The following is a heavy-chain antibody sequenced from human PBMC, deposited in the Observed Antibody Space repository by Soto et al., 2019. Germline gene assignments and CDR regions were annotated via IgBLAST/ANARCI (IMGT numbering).Heavy chain of an antibody. CDR3: ARVRAGWLQAYYFDY. CDR1: GGSISSGDYY. V-gene: IGHV4-30-4*01. CDR2: IYYSGST. D-gene: IGHD5-12*01. J-gene: IGHJ4*02. Sequence: TLSLTCTVSGGSISSGDYYWSWIRQPPGKGLEWIGYIYYSGSTYYNPSLKSRVTISVDTSKNQFSLKLSSVTAADTAVYYCARVRAGWLQAYYFDYWGQGTLVTVSS.